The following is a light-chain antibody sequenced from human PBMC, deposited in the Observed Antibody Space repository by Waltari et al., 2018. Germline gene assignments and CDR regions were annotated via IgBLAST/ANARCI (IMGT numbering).Light chain of an antibody. V-gene: IGLV3-1*01. CDR3: HVWDSNTGV. CDR1: NLDNKY. CDR2: EDY. J-gene: IGLJ3*02. Sequence: SYELPQTPSVSVSPGQTATISCSGVNLDNKYVSWYQQKAGQSPVRVIYEDYKRPSGIPERCSGSSSGNTATLTISETQAVDEADYYCHVWDSNTGVFGGGTKLTVL.